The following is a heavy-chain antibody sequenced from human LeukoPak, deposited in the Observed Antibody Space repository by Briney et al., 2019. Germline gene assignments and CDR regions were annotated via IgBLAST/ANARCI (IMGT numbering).Heavy chain of an antibody. CDR2: INPNSGGI. Sequence: GASVKVSCKASGYTFTGYYMHWVRQAPGQGLEWMGWINPNSGGINYAQKFQGRVTMTRDTSISTAYMELSRLRSDDTAVYYCARPYYDSSGYYFGVGYWGQGTLVTVSS. D-gene: IGHD3-22*01. V-gene: IGHV1-2*02. J-gene: IGHJ4*02. CDR1: GYTFTGYY. CDR3: ARPYYDSSGYYFGVGY.